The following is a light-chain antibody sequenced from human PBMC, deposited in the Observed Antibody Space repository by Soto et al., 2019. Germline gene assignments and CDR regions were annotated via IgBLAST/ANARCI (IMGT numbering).Light chain of an antibody. CDR2: DVS. Sequence: QSALTQPASVAGSPGQSITISCTGTSSDVGGYNYVSWYQQHPGKAPKLMIYDVSDRPSGVSNRFSGSKSGNTASLTISGLQAEDGDDYYCSSYTSSNTLGFGGGTKVTVL. CDR3: SSYTSSNTLG. CDR1: SSDVGGYNY. V-gene: IGLV2-14*01. J-gene: IGLJ2*01.